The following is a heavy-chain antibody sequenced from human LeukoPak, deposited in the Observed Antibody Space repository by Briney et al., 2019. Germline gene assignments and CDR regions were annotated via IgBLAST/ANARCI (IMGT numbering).Heavy chain of an antibody. CDR1: GASISSGGYS. Sequence: SETLSLTCAVSGASISSGGYSWSWIRQPPGKGREWIGYIYGSGSTYYNPSLKSRVTMSVDRPKNQFSLKLISVTAADTAVYYCARGARAGYNLEPFDYWGQGTLVTVSS. CDR3: ARGARAGYNLEPFDY. CDR2: IYGSGST. D-gene: IGHD5-24*01. V-gene: IGHV4-30-2*01. J-gene: IGHJ4*02.